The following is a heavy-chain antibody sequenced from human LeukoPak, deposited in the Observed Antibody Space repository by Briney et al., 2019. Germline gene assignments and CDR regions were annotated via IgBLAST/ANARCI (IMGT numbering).Heavy chain of an antibody. CDR3: ARHGRYSGYDLDY. J-gene: IGHJ4*02. Sequence: ASVKVSCKGSGYSFTSYWIGWVRQMPGKGLEWMGIIYPGDSDTRYSPSFQGQVTISADKSISTAYLQWSSLKASDTAMYYCARHGRYSGYDLDYWGQGTLVTVSS. CDR2: IYPGDSDT. CDR1: GYSFTSYW. D-gene: IGHD5-12*01. V-gene: IGHV5-51*01.